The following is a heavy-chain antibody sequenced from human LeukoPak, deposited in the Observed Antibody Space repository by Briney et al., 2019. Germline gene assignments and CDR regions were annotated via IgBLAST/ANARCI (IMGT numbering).Heavy chain of an antibody. J-gene: IGHJ4*02. D-gene: IGHD1-1*01. V-gene: IGHV3-48*02. CDR2: ISSNSGAI. Sequence: GGSLRLSCAASGFTFSSNSMNWVRQAPGKGLEWVSHISSNSGAIYYADSVKGRLTISRDNVKNSLYLQMNSLRDEDTAVYYCARGHDLAKRSIDYWGRGTLVTVSS. CDR3: ARGHDLAKRSIDY. CDR1: GFTFSSNS.